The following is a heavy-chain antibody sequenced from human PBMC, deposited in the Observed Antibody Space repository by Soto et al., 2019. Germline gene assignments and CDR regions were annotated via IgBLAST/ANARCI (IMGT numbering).Heavy chain of an antibody. D-gene: IGHD5-18*01. CDR1: VHSISSGFYY. V-gene: IGHV4-38-2*01. CDR3: ARYGYSYSMRFFDK. J-gene: IGHJ4*02. CDR2: IYHIGST. Sequence: SETLSLTCAVSVHSISSGFYYWGWILQPPGKELAWIGSIYHIGSTYYNPSLKSRVTMSVDTSKNQLSLKLTSLTAADTAVYYCARYGYSYSMRFFDKWGQGTRVTVSS.